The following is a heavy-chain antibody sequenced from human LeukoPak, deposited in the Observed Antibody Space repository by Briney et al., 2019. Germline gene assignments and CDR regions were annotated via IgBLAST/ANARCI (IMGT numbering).Heavy chain of an antibody. J-gene: IGHJ6*03. CDR3: ARHPRHYDFWTGKDYYYYMDV. CDR2: IYPGDSDT. Sequence: GASLQISCKGSGYSFTSYWIGWVRQMPGKGLEWMGIIYPGDSDTRYSPSFQGQVTISADKSINTAYLQWSSLKASDTAMYYCARHPRHYDFWTGKDYYYYMDVWGKGTTVTVSS. D-gene: IGHD3/OR15-3a*01. V-gene: IGHV5-51*01. CDR1: GYSFTSYW.